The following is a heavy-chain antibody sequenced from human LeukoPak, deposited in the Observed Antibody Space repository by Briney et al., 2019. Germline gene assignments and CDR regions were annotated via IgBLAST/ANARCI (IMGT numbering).Heavy chain of an antibody. Sequence: PGGSLRLSCAASGFTFSSYSMNWVRQAPGKGLEWVSSISGSGSDIHYADSVKGRFTISRDNAKNSLYLQMNSLRAEDTAVYYCARDLHELQNTYYFDYWGQGILVTVSS. J-gene: IGHJ4*02. V-gene: IGHV3-21*01. CDR3: ARDLHELQNTYYFDY. D-gene: IGHD5-24*01. CDR1: GFTFSSYS. CDR2: ISGSGSDI.